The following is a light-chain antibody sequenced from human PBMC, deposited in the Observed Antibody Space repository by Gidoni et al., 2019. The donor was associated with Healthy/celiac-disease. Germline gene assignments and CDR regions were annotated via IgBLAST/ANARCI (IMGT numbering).Light chain of an antibody. Sequence: DIVMTQSPDSLAVSLGERATIHCKSSQSVLYSSNNKNYLAWYQQKPGQPPKLLIYWASTRESGVPDRFSRSGSGTDFTLTISSLQAEDVAVYYCQQYYSTPFTFGPGTKVDIK. J-gene: IGKJ3*01. V-gene: IGKV4-1*01. CDR1: QSVLYSSNNKNY. CDR2: WAS. CDR3: QQYYSTPFT.